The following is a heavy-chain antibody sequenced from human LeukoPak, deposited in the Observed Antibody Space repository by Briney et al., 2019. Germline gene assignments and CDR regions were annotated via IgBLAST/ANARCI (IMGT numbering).Heavy chain of an antibody. J-gene: IGHJ5*02. CDR3: ARGRGCSGGSCYSRGNWFDP. V-gene: IGHV1-2*06. Sequence: ASVKVSCKASGYTFTGYYMHWVRQAPGQGLEWMGRINPNSGGTNYAQKFQGRVTMTRDTSISIAYMELSRLRSDDTAAYYCARGRGCSGGSCYSRGNWFDPWGQGTLVTVSS. CDR1: GYTFTGYY. CDR2: INPNSGGT. D-gene: IGHD2-15*01.